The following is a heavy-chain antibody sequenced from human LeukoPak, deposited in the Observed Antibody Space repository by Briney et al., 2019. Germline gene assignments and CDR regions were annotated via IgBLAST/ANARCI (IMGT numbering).Heavy chain of an antibody. V-gene: IGHV3-30*03. CDR3: TSGIAAAGTIVHGY. CDR2: ISYDGSNK. D-gene: IGHD6-13*01. Sequence: QPGRSLRLSCAASGFTFSSYGMHWVRQAPGKGLEWVAVISYDGSNKYYADSVKGRFTISRDNSENTLYLQMNSLRAEDTAVYYCTSGIAAAGTIVHGYWGQGTLVTVSS. J-gene: IGHJ4*02. CDR1: GFTFSSYG.